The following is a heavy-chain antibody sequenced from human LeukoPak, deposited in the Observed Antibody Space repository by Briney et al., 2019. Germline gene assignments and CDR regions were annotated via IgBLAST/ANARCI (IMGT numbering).Heavy chain of an antibody. Sequence: GGSLRLSCAASGFTFSSYAMSWVRQAPGKGLEWVSAISGSGGSTYFADSVKGRFTISRDNSKNTLYLQMNSLRAEDTAVYYCAKAGSSGWSNWFDPWGQGTLVTVSS. CDR1: GFTFSSYA. CDR2: ISGSGGST. CDR3: AKAGSSGWSNWFDP. D-gene: IGHD6-19*01. J-gene: IGHJ5*02. V-gene: IGHV3-23*01.